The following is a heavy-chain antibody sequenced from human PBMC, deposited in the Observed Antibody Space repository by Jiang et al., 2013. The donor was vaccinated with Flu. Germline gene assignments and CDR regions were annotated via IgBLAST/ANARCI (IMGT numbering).Heavy chain of an antibody. J-gene: IGHJ4*02. Sequence: QSGSELKKLGASVRVSCKASGYTFSSFALNWVRQAPGQGLEWMGWINTDTGTPTYAQGFTGRFVFSLDTSVSTAYLQISSLKAEDTAVYYCARGVRPPNAGSGWHRFDYWGQGTLVTVSS. D-gene: IGHD6-19*01. CDR3: ARGVRPPNAGSGWHRFDY. V-gene: IGHV7-4-1*02. CDR1: GYTFSSFA. CDR2: INTDTGTP.